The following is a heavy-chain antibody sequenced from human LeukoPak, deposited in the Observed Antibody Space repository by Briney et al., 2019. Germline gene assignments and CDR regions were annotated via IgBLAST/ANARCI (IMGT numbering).Heavy chain of an antibody. CDR1: GFIFSDSA. D-gene: IGHD3-16*01. V-gene: IGHV3-73*01. CDR3: TRHELGEPGDY. CDR2: IRSKENSFAT. Sequence: PGGSLRLSCAASGFIFSDSAIHWVRQASGKGLEWVGRIRSKENSFATAYGASVQGRFTISRDDSKNTAYLQMNSLEIEDTALYYCTRHELGEPGDYWGQGTLVTVSS. J-gene: IGHJ4*02.